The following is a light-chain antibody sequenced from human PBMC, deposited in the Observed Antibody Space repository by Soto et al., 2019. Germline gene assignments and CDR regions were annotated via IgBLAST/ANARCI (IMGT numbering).Light chain of an antibody. CDR2: EVT. J-gene: IGLJ3*02. CDR1: SSDVGGYNY. CDR3: SSYAASNNFYFV. V-gene: IGLV2-8*01. Sequence: QSVLTQPPSAPGSPGQSVTISCTGTSSDVGGYNYVSWYQQYPGRAPKLMIYEVTKRPSGVPDRFSGSKSGNTASLTVSGLQAEDEADYYCSSYAASNNFYFVFGGGTKLTV.